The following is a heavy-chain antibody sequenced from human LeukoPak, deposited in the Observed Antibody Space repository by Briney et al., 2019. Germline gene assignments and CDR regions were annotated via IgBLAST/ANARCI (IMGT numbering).Heavy chain of an antibody. CDR1: GGSVSDYY. J-gene: IGHJ4*02. V-gene: IGHV4-4*07. Sequence: SETLSLTCTVSGGSVSDYYWSWIRQSAGKGLRWIGRINTSGSTNYNPSLKSRVTMSEDMSKNQFFLKVRSVTAADTAVYYCARSGRDGYNPHFDFWGQGTLVTVSS. CDR3: ARSGRDGYNPHFDF. CDR2: INTSGST. D-gene: IGHD5-24*01.